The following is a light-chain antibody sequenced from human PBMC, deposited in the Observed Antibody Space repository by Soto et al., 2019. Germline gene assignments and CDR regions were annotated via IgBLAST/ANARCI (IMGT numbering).Light chain of an antibody. CDR1: HRISSN. V-gene: IGKV3-15*01. Sequence: EIVMPQYPATLSESLRERHTLSCKISHRISSNCAWYQHQPGQAPRLLMDDASTRATCIPARFSGSGSGTEFTLTISSLQSEDFAVYYCQQYKNWPRWTFGQGTKVDI. J-gene: IGKJ1*01. CDR2: DAS. CDR3: QQYKNWPRWT.